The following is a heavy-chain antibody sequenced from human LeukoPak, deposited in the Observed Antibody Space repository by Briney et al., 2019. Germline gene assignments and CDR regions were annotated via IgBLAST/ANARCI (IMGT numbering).Heavy chain of an antibody. CDR1: GYTFTSYG. D-gene: IGHD1-26*01. J-gene: IGHJ3*02. Sequence: GASVKVSCKASGYTFTSYGISWVRQAPGQGLEWMGWISAYNGNTNYAQKLQGRVTMTTDTSTSTAYMELRSLRSDDTAVYYCARGSPGVGATVDDAFDIWGQGTMVTVSS. CDR2: ISAYNGNT. V-gene: IGHV1-18*01. CDR3: ARGSPGVGATVDDAFDI.